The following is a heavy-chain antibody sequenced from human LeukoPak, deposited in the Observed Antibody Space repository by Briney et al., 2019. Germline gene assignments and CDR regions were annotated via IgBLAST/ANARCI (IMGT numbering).Heavy chain of an antibody. CDR2: ITSSSTYI. J-gene: IGHJ4*02. CDR1: GFTFSSYN. CDR3: AKDLLNDYGDYVPLMEFAGFDY. D-gene: IGHD4-17*01. V-gene: IGHV3-21*04. Sequence: GGSLRLSCAASGFTFSSYNMNWVRQAPGKGLEWVSSITSSSTYIYYADSVKGRFTISRDNSKNTLYLQMNSLRAEDTAVYYCAKDLLNDYGDYVPLMEFAGFDYWGQGTLVTVSS.